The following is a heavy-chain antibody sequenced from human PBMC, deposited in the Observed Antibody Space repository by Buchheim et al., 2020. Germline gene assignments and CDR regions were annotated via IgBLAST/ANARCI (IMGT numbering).Heavy chain of an antibody. J-gene: IGHJ4*02. CDR3: ARTSSFDY. CDR1: GFTLTGYY. V-gene: IGHV1-2*02. Sequence: QVQLVQSGAEVKKPGASVKVSCKASGFTLTGYYMHWVRQAPGQGLECMGWINPDSGGTNYAQKFQGRVTTTRDTPTNTTHMELSSLTSDDSAVYYCARTSSFDYWGQGTL. CDR2: INPDSGGT.